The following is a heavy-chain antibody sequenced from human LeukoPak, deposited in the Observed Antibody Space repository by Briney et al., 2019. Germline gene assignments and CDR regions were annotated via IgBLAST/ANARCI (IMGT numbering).Heavy chain of an antibody. D-gene: IGHD6-19*01. CDR2: IHYSGST. Sequence: SETLSLTCTVSGGSISGYYWSWIRQPPGQGLEWIGYIHYSGSTNYNPSLKSRVTISLDMSKNQFSLKLNSVTAAVTAVYYCAREGQWLPDWFDPWGQGTLVTVSS. V-gene: IGHV4-59*01. J-gene: IGHJ5*02. CDR3: AREGQWLPDWFDP. CDR1: GGSISGYY.